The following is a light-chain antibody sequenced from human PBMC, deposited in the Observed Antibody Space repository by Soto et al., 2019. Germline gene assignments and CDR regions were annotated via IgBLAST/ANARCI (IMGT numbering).Light chain of an antibody. Sequence: EMVLTQSPGTLSLSPGERATLSCRASQSVSSSYLAWYQHKPGQAPRLLISGASSRATGIPDRFSGSGSGTDFTLTISRLEPEDFAVYYCQQYGNSWTFGQGTKVDI. CDR3: QQYGNSWT. V-gene: IGKV3-20*01. J-gene: IGKJ1*01. CDR2: GAS. CDR1: QSVSSSY.